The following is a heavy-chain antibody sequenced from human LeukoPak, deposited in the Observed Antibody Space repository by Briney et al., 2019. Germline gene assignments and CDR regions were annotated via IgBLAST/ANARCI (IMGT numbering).Heavy chain of an antibody. V-gene: IGHV3-48*03. Sequence: GGSLRLSCAASGFTFSSYEMNWVRQTPGKGLEWVSYISSSGSTIYYADSVKGRFTISRDNAKNSLYLQMNSLRAEDTAIHYCAKVYCGGGNCLNYYYYYMDVWGKGTTVTVSS. D-gene: IGHD2-15*01. CDR1: GFTFSSYE. CDR3: AKVYCGGGNCLNYYYYYMDV. CDR2: ISSSGSTI. J-gene: IGHJ6*03.